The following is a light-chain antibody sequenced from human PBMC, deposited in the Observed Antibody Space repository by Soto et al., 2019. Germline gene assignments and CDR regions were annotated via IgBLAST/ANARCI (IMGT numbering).Light chain of an antibody. Sequence: QSVLTQPASVSGSPGQSITISCTGTSSDVGGYNYVSWYQQHPGKAPKLMIYEVSNRPSGVSNRFSGSKSGNTASLTISGLHAEDEADYYCSSYTSSSTLIGGGTKVTVL. CDR2: EVS. V-gene: IGLV2-14*01. CDR3: SSYTSSSTL. J-gene: IGLJ2*01. CDR1: SSDVGGYNY.